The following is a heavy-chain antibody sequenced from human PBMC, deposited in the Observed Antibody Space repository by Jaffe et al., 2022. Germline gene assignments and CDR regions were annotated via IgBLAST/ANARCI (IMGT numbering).Heavy chain of an antibody. CDR3: ARDVNHLAFDV. CDR2: SSGGSGTL. J-gene: IGHJ3*01. CDR1: GFTFSVHG. V-gene: IGHV3-48*01. Sequence: QLVESGGGLVQPGGSLRLSCAASGFTFSVHGINWVRQAPGKGLEWISSSSGGSGTLYYADSVKGRFTISRDNAKNSLHLHMHSLRAEDTAVYYCARDVNHLAFDVWGPGTKVTVSS.